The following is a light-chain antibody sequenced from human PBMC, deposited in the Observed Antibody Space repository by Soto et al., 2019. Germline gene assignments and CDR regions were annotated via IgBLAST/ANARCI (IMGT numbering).Light chain of an antibody. J-gene: IGKJ5*01. CDR3: MQTLRTPIT. CDR1: QSLLFSNGYNY. V-gene: IGKV2-28*01. Sequence: DIVMTQSPLSLPVTPGEPASISCRSSQSLLFSNGYNYLDWYLQKPGQSPQLLIYLGSDRASGVPDRFSGSGSGTDFTLKISRVEAEDVGTYYCMQTLRTPITFGQGTRLEIK. CDR2: LGS.